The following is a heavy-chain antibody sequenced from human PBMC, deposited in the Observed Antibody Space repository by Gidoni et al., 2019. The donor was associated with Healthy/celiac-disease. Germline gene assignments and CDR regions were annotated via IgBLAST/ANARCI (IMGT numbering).Heavy chain of an antibody. CDR3: AKEGGSIYYYGMDV. Sequence: EVQLLESGGGLVQPGGSLRLSCAASGFPFSSYAMSWVRQAPGKGLEWVSAISGSCGSTYYADSVKGRFTISRDNSKNTLYLQMNSLRAEDTAVYYCAKEGGSIYYYGMDVWGQGTTVTVSS. CDR1: GFPFSSYA. J-gene: IGHJ6*02. D-gene: IGHD3-16*01. CDR2: ISGSCGST. V-gene: IGHV3-23*01.